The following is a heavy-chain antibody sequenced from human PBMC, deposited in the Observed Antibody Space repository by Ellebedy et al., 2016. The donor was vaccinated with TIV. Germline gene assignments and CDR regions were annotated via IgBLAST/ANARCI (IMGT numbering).Heavy chain of an antibody. CDR2: ITSKAYGATA. CDR1: GFTFGDYA. V-gene: IGHV3-49*03. CDR3: SRLPRERKGRPAEGFDM. J-gene: IGHJ3*02. Sequence: PGGSLRLSCTASGFTFGDYAMIWFRQAPGKGLEWVGFITSKAYGATAQYAASVRGRFTISRDDFNSVAYLQRNNLKAEDTAVYYCSRLPRERKGRPAEGFDMWGQGTMVSVSS.